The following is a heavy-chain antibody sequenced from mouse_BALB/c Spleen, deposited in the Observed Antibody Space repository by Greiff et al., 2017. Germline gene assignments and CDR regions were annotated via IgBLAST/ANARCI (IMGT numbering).Heavy chain of an antibody. CDR1: GFTFSDYY. Sequence: EVKLQESGGGLVKPGGSLKLSCAASGFTFSDYYMYWVRQTPEKRLEWVATISDGGSYTYYPDSVKGRFTISRDNAKNNLYLQMSSLKSEDTAMYYCARGDSSGYGFAYWGQGTLVTVSA. CDR2: ISDGGSYT. D-gene: IGHD3-2*01. J-gene: IGHJ3*01. CDR3: ARGDSSGYGFAY. V-gene: IGHV5-4*02.